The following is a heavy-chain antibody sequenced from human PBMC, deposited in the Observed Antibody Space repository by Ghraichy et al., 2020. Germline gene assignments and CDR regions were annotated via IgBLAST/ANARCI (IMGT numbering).Heavy chain of an antibody. CDR2: ISDSGGGT. CDR3: AKEEKWELPDFDY. CDR1: GFTFSSSA. Sequence: GGSLRLPCAASGFTFSSSAMSWVRQAPGQGLEWVSAISDSGGGTYYADSVKGRFTISRDNSKNTLYLQMNSLRAEDTAVYYCAKEEKWELPDFDYWGQGTLVTVSS. V-gene: IGHV3-23*01. J-gene: IGHJ4*02. D-gene: IGHD1-26*01.